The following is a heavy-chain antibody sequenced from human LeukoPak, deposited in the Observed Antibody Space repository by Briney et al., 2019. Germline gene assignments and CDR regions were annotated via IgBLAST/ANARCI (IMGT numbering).Heavy chain of an antibody. J-gene: IGHJ4*02. V-gene: IGHV3-23*01. CDR2: ISNSDDST. D-gene: IGHD3-22*01. CDR3: ARDGLYDSLDY. Sequence: GGSLRLSCAASGFPFSSYAMSWVRQAPGKGLEWVSTISNSDDSTYYADSVKGRFTISRDNAKNSLYLQMDSLRAEDTAVYYCARDGLYDSLDYWGQGTLVTVSS. CDR1: GFPFSSYA.